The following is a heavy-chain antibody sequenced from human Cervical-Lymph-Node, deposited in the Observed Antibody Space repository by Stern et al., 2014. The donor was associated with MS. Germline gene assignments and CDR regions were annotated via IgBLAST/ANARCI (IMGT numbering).Heavy chain of an antibody. V-gene: IGHV4-59*01. D-gene: IGHD5-18*01. CDR1: GASISRYY. CDR3: AREHSVDTSLMLDY. J-gene: IGHJ4*02. CDR2: GSYSGRT. Sequence: QVQLVESGPGLVKPSETLSLTCIVSGASISRYYWNWIRRPPGKGLEWIGYGSYSGRTDYNPSLKSRVTISVDTSKNQVSLKLTSVTAADTAVYYCAREHSVDTSLMLDYWGQGTLVTVSS.